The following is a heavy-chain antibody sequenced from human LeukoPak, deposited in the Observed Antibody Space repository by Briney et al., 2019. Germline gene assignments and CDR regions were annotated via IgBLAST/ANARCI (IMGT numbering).Heavy chain of an antibody. D-gene: IGHD3-10*01. CDR3: ARGSLWLDV. CDR2: ISLSGET. CDR1: GGSISSTNW. V-gene: IGHV4-4*02. J-gene: IGHJ6*02. Sequence: SETLSLTCDVSGGSISSTNWWSWVRQPPGQGLEWIGEISLSGETNYNPSLNGRVTMSLDKSRNQLSLKLTSVAAADTAVYYCARGSLWLDVWGQGTTVTVSS.